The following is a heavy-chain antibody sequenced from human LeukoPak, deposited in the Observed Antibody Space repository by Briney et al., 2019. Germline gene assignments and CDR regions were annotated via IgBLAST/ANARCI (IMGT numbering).Heavy chain of an antibody. Sequence: GGSLRLSCAASGFTFNTAYMSWLRQTPGKGLEWVGRLKSRSQGGTADYAAPVKGRFTISRDDSKNTLYLQMNSLKIGDTGVYYCATDRNWFDPWGQGTLATVSS. CDR2: LKSRSQGGTA. CDR1: GFTFNTAY. J-gene: IGHJ5*02. V-gene: IGHV3-15*01. CDR3: ATDRNWFDP.